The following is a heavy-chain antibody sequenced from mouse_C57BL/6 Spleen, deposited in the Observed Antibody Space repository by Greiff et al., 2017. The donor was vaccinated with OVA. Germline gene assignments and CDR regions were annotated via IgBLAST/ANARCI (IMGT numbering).Heavy chain of an antibody. V-gene: IGHV1-80*01. J-gene: IGHJ2*01. CDR2: IYPGDGDT. CDR3: TRRTYYSNYVDYFDY. CDR1: GYAFSSYW. Sequence: QVQLQQSGAELVKPGASVKISCKASGYAFSSYWMNWVKQRPGKGLEWIGQIYPGDGDTNYNGKFKGKATLTADKSSSTAYMQLSGLTSEDSAVYFCTRRTYYSNYVDYFDYWGQGTTLTVSS. D-gene: IGHD2-5*01.